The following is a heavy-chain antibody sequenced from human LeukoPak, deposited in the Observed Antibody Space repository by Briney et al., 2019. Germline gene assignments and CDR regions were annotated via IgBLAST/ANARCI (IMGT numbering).Heavy chain of an antibody. D-gene: IGHD4-11*01. Sequence: ASVKVSCKASGYTFTGYYMHWVRQAPGQGLEWMGGIIPIFGTANYAQKFQGRVTITADKSTSTAYMELSSLRSEDTAVYYCARGDYLSYFQHWGQGTLVTVSS. CDR3: ARGDYLSYFQH. J-gene: IGHJ1*01. CDR1: GYTFTGYY. V-gene: IGHV1-69*06. CDR2: IIPIFGTA.